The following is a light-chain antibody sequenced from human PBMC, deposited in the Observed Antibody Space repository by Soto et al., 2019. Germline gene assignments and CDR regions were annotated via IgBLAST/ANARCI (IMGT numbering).Light chain of an antibody. J-gene: IGKJ5*01. CDR1: QSLSSSY. CDR2: GAS. V-gene: IGKV3D-20*02. Sequence: ENVLTQSPGTLSLSPGERATLSCRASQSLSSSYLAWYQQKPGQAPRLLIYGASSRATGIPDRFSGSGSGTDFTLTISSLEPDDFAVYYCQQRADWPITSGQGTRLEI. CDR3: QQRADWPIT.